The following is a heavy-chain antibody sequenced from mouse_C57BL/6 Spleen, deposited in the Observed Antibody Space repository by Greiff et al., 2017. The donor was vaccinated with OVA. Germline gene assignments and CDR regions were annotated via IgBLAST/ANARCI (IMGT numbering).Heavy chain of an antibody. CDR2: IDPEDGET. Sequence: EVPLQPSGAELVKPGASVKLSCTASGFNIKDYYMHWVQQRTEQGLDWIGRIDPEDGETTYAPKFQGKATITADPSSNTAYLQLSSLTSEDTAVYYCARWGDGYHEDSNYEGYWGQGTSVTVSS. J-gene: IGHJ4*01. V-gene: IGHV14-2*01. CDR1: GFNIKDYY. D-gene: IGHD2-5*01. CDR3: ARWGDGYHEDSNYEGY.